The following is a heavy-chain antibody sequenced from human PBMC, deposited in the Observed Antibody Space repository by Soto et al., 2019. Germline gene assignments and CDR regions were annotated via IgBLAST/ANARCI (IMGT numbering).Heavy chain of an antibody. V-gene: IGHV4-31*03. CDR1: GHSLSSGGYY. CDR2: IYFTGTT. J-gene: IGHJ4*02. Sequence: SETLSLTCTVSGHSLSSGGYYWSWIRQHPGKGLEWVGYIYFTGTTLYNPSLKSRLAISVDTSRNQFSLTLTSVPAADTAVYYCARDWGSSGWPNWGQGVLVTVSS. D-gene: IGHD6-19*01. CDR3: ARDWGSSGWPN.